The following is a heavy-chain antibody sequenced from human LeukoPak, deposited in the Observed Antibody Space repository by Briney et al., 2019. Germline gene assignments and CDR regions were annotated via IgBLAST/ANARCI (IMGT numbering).Heavy chain of an antibody. CDR2: IRHDGSSE. D-gene: IGHD4/OR15-4a*01. CDR3: AKSRMTIMTHAGMDV. CDR1: GFTFSSYA. J-gene: IGHJ6*04. V-gene: IGHV3-30*02. Sequence: LTGRSLRLSCAASGFTFSSYAMHWVRQAPGKGLEWVAFIRHDGSSEYYTDSVKGRFTISRDNSKNTLYLQMNSLRAEDTAVYYCAKSRMTIMTHAGMDVWGKGTTVTISS.